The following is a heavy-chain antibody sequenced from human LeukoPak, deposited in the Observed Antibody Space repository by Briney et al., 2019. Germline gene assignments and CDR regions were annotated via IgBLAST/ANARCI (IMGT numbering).Heavy chain of an antibody. CDR1: GFTFSSYW. Sequence: GGSLRLSCAASGFTFSSYWMSWVRQAPGKGLEWVANIKEDGSEKYNVDSVKGRFTISRDNAKNSLYVQMNSLGAEDTAVYYCARGTYYYDSSGYQFDYWGQGTLVTVSS. CDR2: IKEDGSEK. V-gene: IGHV3-7*01. J-gene: IGHJ4*02. CDR3: ARGTYYYDSSGYQFDY. D-gene: IGHD3-22*01.